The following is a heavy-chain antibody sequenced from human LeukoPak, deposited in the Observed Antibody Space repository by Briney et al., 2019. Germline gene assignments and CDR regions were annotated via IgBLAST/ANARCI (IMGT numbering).Heavy chain of an antibody. CDR2: ISYDGSNK. V-gene: IGHV3-30*18. D-gene: IGHD6-13*01. CDR1: GFTFSSYG. J-gene: IGHJ4*02. Sequence: GGSLRLSCAASGFTFSSYGMHWVRQAPGKGLEWVAVISYDGSNKYYADSVKGRFTISRDNSKNTLYLQMNSLRAEDTAVYYCPKDSRGSSWYDYWGQGTLVTVSS. CDR3: PKDSRGSSWYDY.